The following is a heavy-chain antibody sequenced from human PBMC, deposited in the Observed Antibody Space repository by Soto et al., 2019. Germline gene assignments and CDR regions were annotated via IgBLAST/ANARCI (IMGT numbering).Heavy chain of an antibody. CDR2: IYDGGNT. CDR3: ARGPSADKVDS. V-gene: IGHV4-30-4*01. J-gene: IGHJ4*02. CDR1: GGSINTVNYW. Sequence: QVQLQESGPGLVKPSQNLSLTCTVSGGSINTVNYWWSWIRQSPDMGPEWIGHIYDGGNTYNNPSLESRAAMSVGTSKSQFSLTLSSVSAADTAVYYCARGPSADKVDSWGQGTLVTVSS.